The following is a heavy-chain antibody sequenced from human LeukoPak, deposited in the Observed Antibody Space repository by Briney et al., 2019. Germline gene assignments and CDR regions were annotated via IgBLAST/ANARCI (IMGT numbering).Heavy chain of an antibody. V-gene: IGHV4-39*01. Sequence: SETLSLTCTVSGGSISSSSYYWGWIRQPPGKGLEWIGSIYYSGSTYYNPSLKSRVTISVDTSKNQFSLKLSSVTAADTAVYYCARTYGDYDDAFDVWGQGTMVTVSS. J-gene: IGHJ3*01. D-gene: IGHD4-17*01. CDR2: IYYSGST. CDR1: GGSISSSSYY. CDR3: ARTYGDYDDAFDV.